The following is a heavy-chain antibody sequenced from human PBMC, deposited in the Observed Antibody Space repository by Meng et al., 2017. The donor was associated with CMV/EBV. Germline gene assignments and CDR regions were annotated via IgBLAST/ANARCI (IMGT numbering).Heavy chain of an antibody. CDR1: GFTFSGSA. D-gene: IGHD2-2*01. J-gene: IGHJ6*02. CDR3: TSGGVVVPAARDDEYYYYYGMDV. V-gene: IGHV3-73*01. Sequence: GESLKISCAASGFTFSGSAMHWVRQASGKGLEWVGRIRSKANSYASAYAASVKGRLTISRDDSKNTAYLQMNSLKTEDTAVYYCTSGGVVVPAARDDEYYYYYGMDVWGQGTTVTVSS. CDR2: IRSKANSYAS.